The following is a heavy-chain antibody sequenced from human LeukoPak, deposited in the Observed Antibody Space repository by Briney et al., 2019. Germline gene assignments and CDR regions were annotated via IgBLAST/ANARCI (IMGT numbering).Heavy chain of an antibody. V-gene: IGHV3-53*01. Sequence: GGSLRLSCAASGFTVSSNYMSWVRQAPGKGLEWVSVIYSGGSTYYADSVKGRFTISRDNSKSTLYLQMNSLRAEDTAVYYCARDPGGNKGGDAFDIWGQGTMVTVSS. CDR1: GFTVSSNY. D-gene: IGHD4-23*01. CDR3: ARDPGGNKGGDAFDI. J-gene: IGHJ3*02. CDR2: IYSGGST.